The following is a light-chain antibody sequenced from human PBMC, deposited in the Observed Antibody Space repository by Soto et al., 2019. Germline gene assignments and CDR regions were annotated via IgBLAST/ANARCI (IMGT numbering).Light chain of an antibody. Sequence: EIVLTQSPDTLSLSPGERATLSCRASQSVSSNYLAWYQQKPGQGPGLLIYLASSRASGIPDRFSGSGSGTALTLSISRLEPEDLAVYYPQQYGSSPYTFGQGTTLEI. CDR3: QQYGSSPYT. CDR1: QSVSSNY. J-gene: IGKJ2*01. V-gene: IGKV3-20*01. CDR2: LAS.